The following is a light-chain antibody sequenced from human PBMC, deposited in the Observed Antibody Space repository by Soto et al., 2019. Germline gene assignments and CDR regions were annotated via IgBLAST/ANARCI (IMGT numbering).Light chain of an antibody. CDR3: QQSYSSPRT. V-gene: IGKV1-39*01. CDR2: AAF. CDR1: QSISSY. Sequence: DIQMTQSPSSLSASVGDRVTITCRTSQSISSYLNWYQQKAGTAPKLLIYAAFSLQSGVPSRFSGSGSGTDFTLTISSLQPEDFATYYCQQSYSSPRTFGQGTNLEIK. J-gene: IGKJ2*01.